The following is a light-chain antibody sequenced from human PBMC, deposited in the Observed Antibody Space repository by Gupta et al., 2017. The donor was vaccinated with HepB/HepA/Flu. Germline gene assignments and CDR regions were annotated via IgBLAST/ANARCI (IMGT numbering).Light chain of an antibody. Sequence: EIVLTQSPGTLSLSPGERATLSCRASQSVSSSYLAWYQQKPGQAPRLLIYGASRRATGSTDRCSGSGCGSDCTIPISTLDPEEYEVYYCQQYVNSHLSKVTFGQGTQLEIK. V-gene: IGKV3-20*01. CDR1: QSVSSSY. CDR2: GAS. CDR3: QQYVNSHLSKVT. J-gene: IGKJ5*01.